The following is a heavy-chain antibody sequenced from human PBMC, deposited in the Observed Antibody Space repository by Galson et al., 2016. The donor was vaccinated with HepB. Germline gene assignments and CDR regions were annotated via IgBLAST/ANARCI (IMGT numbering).Heavy chain of an antibody. J-gene: IGHJ6*02. CDR1: RFTFSSYG. D-gene: IGHD2-2*01. CDR2: ISYDGSNK. Sequence: SLRLSCAASRFTFSSYGMHWVRQAPGKGLEWVAVISYDGSNKDYADSVKGRFTISRDNSKNTLYLQMNSLRAEDTAVYYCAKVIEGAVADCSSTSCKFQEQWLVRGGYYYGMDVWGQGTTVTVSS. CDR3: AKVIEGAVADCSSTSCKFQEQWLVRGGYYYGMDV. V-gene: IGHV3-30*18.